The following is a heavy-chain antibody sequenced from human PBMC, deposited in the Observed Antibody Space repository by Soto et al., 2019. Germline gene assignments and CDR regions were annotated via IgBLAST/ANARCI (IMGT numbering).Heavy chain of an antibody. CDR1: GFTFSSYG. Sequence: GGSLRLSCAASGFTFSSYGMHWVRQAPGKGLEWVAVIWYDGSNKYYADSVKGRLTISRDNSKNTLYLQMNSLRAEDTAVYYCARGLLWFGEALRYYYYYMDVWGKGTTVTVSS. CDR2: IWYDGSNK. CDR3: ARGLLWFGEALRYYYYYMDV. J-gene: IGHJ6*03. V-gene: IGHV3-33*01. D-gene: IGHD3-10*01.